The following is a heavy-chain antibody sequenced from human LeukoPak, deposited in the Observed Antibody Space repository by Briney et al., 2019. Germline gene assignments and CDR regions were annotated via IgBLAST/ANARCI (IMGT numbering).Heavy chain of an antibody. CDR3: ARSEQFPFYMAV. Sequence: ASVKVSCKASGYTVTGYYLHWVRQAPGQRRGWMGWINPNSGGTNYAQKYQGRVTMTRDTSINTAYMELRRLRSDDTAEYYCARSEQFPFYMAVWAKGPTVTVPS. CDR2: INPNSGGT. CDR1: GYTVTGYY. D-gene: IGHD6-19*01. V-gene: IGHV1-2*02. J-gene: IGHJ6*03.